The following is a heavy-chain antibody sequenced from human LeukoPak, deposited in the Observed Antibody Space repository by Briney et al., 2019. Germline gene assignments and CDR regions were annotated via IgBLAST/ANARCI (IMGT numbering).Heavy chain of an antibody. D-gene: IGHD3-16*02. CDR3: ARPRDIAQDDAFDI. CDR2: IYPGDSDT. V-gene: IGHV5-51*01. Sequence: PGESLKISCKGSGYSFTSYWIGWVRQMPGKGLGWMGIIYPGDSDTRYSPSFQGQVTISADKSISTAYLQGSSLKASDTAMDYCARPRDIAQDDAFDIWGQGTMVTVSS. J-gene: IGHJ3*02. CDR1: GYSFTSYW.